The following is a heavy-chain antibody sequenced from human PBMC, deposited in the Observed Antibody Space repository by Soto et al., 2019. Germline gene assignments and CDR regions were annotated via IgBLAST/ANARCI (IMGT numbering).Heavy chain of an antibody. CDR3: AKATATSGGAFEI. V-gene: IGHV3-23*01. Sequence: GGSLRLSCAVSGFMCSSYDMSWVRQAPGKRLEWVSTILVGGSTHYEDSVKGRFTISRDTSKNTVYLQMNSLTAGDTAFYYCAKATATSGGAFEIYGQGTMVTVSS. CDR1: GFMCSSYD. CDR2: ILVGGST. J-gene: IGHJ3*02. D-gene: IGHD1-1*01.